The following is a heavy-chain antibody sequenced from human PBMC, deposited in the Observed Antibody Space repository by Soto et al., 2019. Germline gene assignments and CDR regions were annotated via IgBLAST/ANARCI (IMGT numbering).Heavy chain of an antibody. CDR2: ISGGSGGT. Sequence: EVRLLESGGDLVPPGGSLRLSCAASGFTFTSYAMTWVRQAPGKGLEWVSGISGGSGGTYYTESVKGRFTISRDNSKTTVYLQMPSLRAEDTALYFCGKEPGGDFGAYSDFWGQGALVTVSS. V-gene: IGHV3-23*01. CDR3: GKEPGGDFGAYSDF. J-gene: IGHJ4*02. CDR1: GFTFTSYA. D-gene: IGHD4-17*01.